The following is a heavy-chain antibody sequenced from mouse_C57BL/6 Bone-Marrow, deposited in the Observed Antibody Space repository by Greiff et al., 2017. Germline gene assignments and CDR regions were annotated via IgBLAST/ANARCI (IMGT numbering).Heavy chain of an antibody. V-gene: IGHV1-72*01. CDR1: GYTFTSYW. D-gene: IGHD2-3*01. J-gene: IGHJ2*01. CDR3: VSENVTTVYPFDY. CDR2: IDPNSGGT. Sequence: QVQLQQPGAELVKPGASVKLSCKASGYTFTSYWMNWVKQRPGRGLEWIGRIDPNSGGTKYNEKFKSKATLTVDKPSSTAYMQLHSLTSEDSAVDYCVSENVTTVYPFDYWGQGTTLTVSS.